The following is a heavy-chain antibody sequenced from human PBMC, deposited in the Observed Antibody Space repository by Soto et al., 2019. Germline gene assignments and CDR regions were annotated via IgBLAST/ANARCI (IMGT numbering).Heavy chain of an antibody. D-gene: IGHD1-1*01. J-gene: IGHJ4*02. CDR1: GGTFSSYA. V-gene: IGHV1-69*13. CDR2: IIPIFGTA. CDR3: ARVQERQNDYFDY. Sequence: SVKVSCKASGGTFSSYAISWVRQAPGQGLEWMGGIIPIFGTANYAQKFQGRVTITADESTSTAYMELSSLRSEDTAVYYCARVQERQNDYFDYWGQGTLFTVSS.